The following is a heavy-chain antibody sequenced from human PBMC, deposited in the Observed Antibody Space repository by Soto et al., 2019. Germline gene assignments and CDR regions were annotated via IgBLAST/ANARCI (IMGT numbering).Heavy chain of an antibody. J-gene: IGHJ5*02. V-gene: IGHV1-18*01. Sequence: QVQLVQSGAEVKKPGASVKVSCKASGYTFTSYGISWVRQAPGQGLEWMGWISAYNGNTNYAQKLQGRVTMTTDTSTSTAYMELRSLRSDDTAVYYCARDIDYYGSGSYSRYNWFDPWGQGTLVTVSS. CDR2: ISAYNGNT. CDR1: GYTFTSYG. D-gene: IGHD3-10*01. CDR3: ARDIDYYGSGSYSRYNWFDP.